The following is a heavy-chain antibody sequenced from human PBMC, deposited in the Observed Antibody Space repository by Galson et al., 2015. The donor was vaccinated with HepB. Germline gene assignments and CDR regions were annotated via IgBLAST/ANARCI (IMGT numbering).Heavy chain of an antibody. CDR2: ITSDGSST. J-gene: IGHJ4*02. V-gene: IGHV3-74*01. D-gene: IGHD6-19*01. CDR1: GFTFSSYW. Sequence: LRLSCAASGFTFSSYWMHWVRQALGKGLEWVSLITSDGSSTSYADSVKGRFTISRDNAENTLYLQMNSLRAEDTAVYFCARRSAVRVFDNWGQGTQVTVSS. CDR3: ARRSAVRVFDN.